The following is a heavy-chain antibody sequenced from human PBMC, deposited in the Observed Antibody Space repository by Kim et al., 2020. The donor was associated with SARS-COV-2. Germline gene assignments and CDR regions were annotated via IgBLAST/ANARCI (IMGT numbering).Heavy chain of an antibody. J-gene: IGHJ4*02. Sequence: QNPSLKSRGSISVDTSKNQFSLKLSSVSAADTAVYYCARAKYYDTSFDYWGQGTLVTVSS. V-gene: IGHV4-39*01. CDR3: ARAKYYDTSFDY. D-gene: IGHD3-22*01.